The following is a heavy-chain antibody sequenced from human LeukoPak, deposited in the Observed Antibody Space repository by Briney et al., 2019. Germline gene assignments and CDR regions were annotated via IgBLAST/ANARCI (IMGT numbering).Heavy chain of an antibody. CDR2: IWSDGSNK. D-gene: IGHD3-10*01. Sequence: GRSLRLSCSASGFAFSYYAIHWVRQAPDKGLEWVALIWSDGSNKYYADSVKGRITISRDNSKNTVYLQMNSLRAGDTAVYYCARELFSSGSCPDGWGQGTLVTVSS. V-gene: IGHV3-33*01. CDR1: GFAFSYYA. J-gene: IGHJ4*02. CDR3: ARELFSSGSCPDG.